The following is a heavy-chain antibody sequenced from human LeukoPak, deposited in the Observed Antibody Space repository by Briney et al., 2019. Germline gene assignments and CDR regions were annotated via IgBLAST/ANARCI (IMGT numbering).Heavy chain of an antibody. D-gene: IGHD2-15*01. CDR1: GGTFSSFP. J-gene: IGHJ5*02. CDR2: IIPFLDTT. Sequence: ASVKVSCKASGGTFSSFPIRWVRQAPGQGLEWLGRIIPFLDTTNYAHKFQGRVKITADKSTSTAYLEVGSLRSEDTAVYYCARKYCSGGSCFSGWFDPWGQGTLVTVSS. CDR3: ARKYCSGGSCFSGWFDP. V-gene: IGHV1-69*08.